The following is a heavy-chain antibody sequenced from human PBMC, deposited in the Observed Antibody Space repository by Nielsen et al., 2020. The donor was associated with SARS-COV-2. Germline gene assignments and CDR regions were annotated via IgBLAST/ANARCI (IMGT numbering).Heavy chain of an antibody. V-gene: IGHV1-2*04. CDR1: GYTFTGYY. CDR3: AREEMGVYGDYFYYYYGMDV. CDR2: INPTSGGT. D-gene: IGHD4-17*01. J-gene: IGHJ6*02. Sequence: ASVKVSCKASGYTFTGYYMHWVRQAPGQGLEWMGWINPTSGGTNYAQKFQGWVTMTRDTYISTAYMELSRLRSDDTAVYYCAREEMGVYGDYFYYYYGMDVWGQGTTVTVSS.